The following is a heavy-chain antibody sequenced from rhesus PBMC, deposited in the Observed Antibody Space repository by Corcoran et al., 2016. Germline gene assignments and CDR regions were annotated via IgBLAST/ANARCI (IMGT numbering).Heavy chain of an antibody. D-gene: IGHD2-8*01. Sequence: EVQLMESGGGLVQPGGSLRLSCVASGFTFSDYYMYWVRQAPGKGLEWVGFIKRKAYGGTAEYAASVKGRFTISREDSKIIAYLQMSSLKTEDTAVYYCTTDLFLVVVSATPNYWGQGVLVTVSS. J-gene: IGHJ4*01. CDR3: TTDLFLVVVSATPNY. CDR1: GFTFSDYY. CDR2: IKRKAYGGTA. V-gene: IGHV3-184*01.